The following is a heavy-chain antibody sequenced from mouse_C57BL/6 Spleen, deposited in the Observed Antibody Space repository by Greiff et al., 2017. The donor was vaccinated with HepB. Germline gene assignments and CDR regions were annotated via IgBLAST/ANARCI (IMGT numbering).Heavy chain of an antibody. CDR1: GYTFTSYW. D-gene: IGHD2-10*01. CDR2: INPSNGGT. Sequence: QVHVKQSGTELVKPGASVKLSCKASGYTFTSYWMHWVKQRPGQGLEWIGNINPSNGGTNYNEKFKSKATLTVDKSSSTAYMQLSSLTSEDSAVYYCARGRGLLQAYWGQGTLVTVSA. J-gene: IGHJ3*01. V-gene: IGHV1-53*01. CDR3: ARGRGLLQAY.